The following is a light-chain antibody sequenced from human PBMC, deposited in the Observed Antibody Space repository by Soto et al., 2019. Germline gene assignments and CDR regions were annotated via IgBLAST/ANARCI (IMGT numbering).Light chain of an antibody. CDR1: QSVSSSY. J-gene: IGKJ3*01. CDR2: GAS. V-gene: IGKV3D-20*02. CDR3: QQRSSWPFT. Sequence: DIVLTQSPGTLSLSPGERATLSCRASQSVSSSYLAWYQQKPGQAPRLLIYGASSRATGIPDRFSGSGSGTDFTLTISRLEPEDFAVYYCQQRSSWPFTFGPGTKVDIK.